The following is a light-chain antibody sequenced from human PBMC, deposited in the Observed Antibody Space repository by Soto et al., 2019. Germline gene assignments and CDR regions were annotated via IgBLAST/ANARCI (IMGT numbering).Light chain of an antibody. V-gene: IGLV1-40*01. CDR2: GHS. J-gene: IGLJ3*02. CDR1: SNNVGSHC. Sequence: QSVLTQEASVSGTVGQKVTLSYTGNSNNVGSHCVGWYQQICHGTPKTVMFGHSLPSGIPDRFSGSESGSTASLIISGLHPEEEANYFCQSYDFTLGAFWVFGGGTKLTVL. CDR3: QSYDFTLGAFWV.